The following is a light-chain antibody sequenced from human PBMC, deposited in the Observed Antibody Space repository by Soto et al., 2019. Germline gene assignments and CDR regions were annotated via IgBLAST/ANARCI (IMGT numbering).Light chain of an antibody. J-gene: IGKJ1*01. CDR1: QSISSY. Sequence: DIQMTQSPSSLSASVGDRVTITCQASQSISSYLNRYQQKPGKAPKLLIYAASSLQSGVPSRFSGSGSGTDFTLTISSLQPEDFATYYCQQSYSTPPWTFGQGTKVDI. CDR3: QQSYSTPPWT. V-gene: IGKV1-39*01. CDR2: AAS.